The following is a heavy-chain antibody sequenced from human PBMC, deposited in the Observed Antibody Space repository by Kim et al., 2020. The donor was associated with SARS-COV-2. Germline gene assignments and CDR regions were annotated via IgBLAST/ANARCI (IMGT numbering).Heavy chain of an antibody. V-gene: IGHV3-30-3*01. CDR1: GFTFSSYA. Sequence: GGSLRLSCAASGFTFSSYAMHWVRQAPGKGLEWVAVISYDGSNKYYADSVKDRFTISRDNSKNTLYLQMNSLRAEDTAVYYCARPSSPRSGRYEFDPWGQGTLVTVSP. J-gene: IGHJ5*02. D-gene: IGHD1-26*01. CDR2: ISYDGSNK. CDR3: ARPSSPRSGRYEFDP.